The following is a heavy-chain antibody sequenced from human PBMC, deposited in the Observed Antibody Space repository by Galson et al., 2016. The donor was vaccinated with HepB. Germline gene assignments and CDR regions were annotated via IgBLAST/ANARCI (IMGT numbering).Heavy chain of an antibody. D-gene: IGHD6-19*01. CDR3: AKAQPTHSIGWGGAFDV. Sequence: SLRLSCAASGFAFSNHAMSWVRQAPGKGLEWVSATGDFSGTHYADSVKGRFTISRDNSKNTLYLQMNGLRAEDTAVYYCAKAQPTHSIGWGGAFDVWGQGTMVTVSS. CDR1: GFAFSNHA. CDR2: TGDFSGT. V-gene: IGHV3-23*01. J-gene: IGHJ3*01.